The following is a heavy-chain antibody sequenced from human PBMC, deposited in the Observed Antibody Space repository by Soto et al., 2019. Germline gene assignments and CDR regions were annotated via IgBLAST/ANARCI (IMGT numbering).Heavy chain of an antibody. J-gene: IGHJ5*02. CDR3: AKDHGYSSSPWFDP. CDR2: ISYDGSNK. Sequence: GXSMDLSSAASGFPFSSYGIHWVRQAPGKGLEWVAVISYDGSNKYYADSVKGRFTISRDNSKNTLYLQMNSLRAEDTAVYYCAKDHGYSSSPWFDPWGQGTLVTVSS. V-gene: IGHV3-30*18. D-gene: IGHD6-13*01. CDR1: GFPFSSYG.